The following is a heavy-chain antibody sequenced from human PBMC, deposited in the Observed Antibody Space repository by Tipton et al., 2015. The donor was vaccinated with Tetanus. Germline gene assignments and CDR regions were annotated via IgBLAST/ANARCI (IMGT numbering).Heavy chain of an antibody. Sequence: TLSLTCTVSGGSISSSSYYWGWIRQPPGKGLEWIGSIYYSGSTYYNPSLKSRVTISVDTSKNQFSLKLSSVTAADTAVYYCAGFRTTVGYWGQGTLVTVSS. CDR2: IYYSGST. CDR1: GGSISSSSYY. J-gene: IGHJ4*02. CDR3: AGFRTTVGY. V-gene: IGHV4-39*01. D-gene: IGHD2/OR15-2a*01.